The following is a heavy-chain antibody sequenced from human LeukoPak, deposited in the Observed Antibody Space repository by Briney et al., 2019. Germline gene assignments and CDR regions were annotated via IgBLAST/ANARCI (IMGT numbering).Heavy chain of an antibody. CDR3: ARGPSSYYDFWSGYYDY. CDR2: INHSGST. V-gene: IGHV4-34*01. Sequence: SETLSLTCAVYGGSFSGYYWSWIRQPPGKGLEWIGEINHSGSTNYNPSLKSRVTISVDTSKNQFSLKLSSVTAADTAVYYCARGPSSYYDFWSGYYDYWGQGTLVTVSS. D-gene: IGHD3-3*01. J-gene: IGHJ4*02. CDR1: GGSFSGYY.